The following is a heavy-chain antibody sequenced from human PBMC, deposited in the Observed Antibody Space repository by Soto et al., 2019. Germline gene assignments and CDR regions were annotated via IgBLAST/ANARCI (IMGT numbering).Heavy chain of an antibody. CDR2: ISAYNGNT. Sequence: ASVKVSCKASGYTFTSYGISWVRQAPGQGLEWMGWISAYNGNTNYAQKLQGRVTMTTDTSTSTAYMELRSLRSDDTAVYYCSRDRKQSLGGYYYYGRGGWGQGTTVTISS. CDR3: SRDRKQSLGGYYYYGRGG. J-gene: IGHJ6*01. CDR1: GYTFTSYG. D-gene: IGHD6-19*01. V-gene: IGHV1-18*04.